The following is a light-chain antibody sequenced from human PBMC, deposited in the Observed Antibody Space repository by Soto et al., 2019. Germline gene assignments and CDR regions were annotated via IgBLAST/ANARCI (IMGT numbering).Light chain of an antibody. CDR1: SSNIGSNT. J-gene: IGLJ2*01. CDR3: AAWDDSLNGVV. CDR2: SNN. V-gene: IGLV1-44*01. Sequence: QSVLTQPPSASGTPGQRVTISCSGSSSNIGSNTVNWYQQLPGTAPKLLIYSNNQRPSGVPDRFSGSKSGTSASLAISGLQSEDEAAYYCAAWDDSLNGVVFGGATKLTVL.